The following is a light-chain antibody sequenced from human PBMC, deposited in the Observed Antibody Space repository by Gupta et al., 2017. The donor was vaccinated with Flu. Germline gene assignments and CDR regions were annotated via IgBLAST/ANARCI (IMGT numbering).Light chain of an antibody. V-gene: IGKV4-1*01. CDR1: WSVLYSVNSKNA. J-gene: IGKJ1*01. CDR2: WAT. Sequence: SLGECASINCTSSWSVLYSVNSKNALGRYKQKPGQPLKLLIYWATTSESRVRVSVSGCGSETDLTLTIISLEAEDVAVYYCHRNSSTPLTFGEGTKVEIK. CDR3: HRNSSTPLT.